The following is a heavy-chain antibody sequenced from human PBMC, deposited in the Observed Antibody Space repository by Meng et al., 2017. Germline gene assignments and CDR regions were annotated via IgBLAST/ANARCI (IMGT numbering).Heavy chain of an antibody. CDR2: INAGNGNT. J-gene: IGHJ5*02. Sequence: QVHLVQSGAEVKKPGASVKVSCQASGYTFTSYAMHWVRQAPGQRLEWMGWINAGNGNTKYSQKFQGRVTITRDTSASTAYMELSSLRSEDTAVYYCARDKLKTFDPWGQGTLVTVSS. CDR3: ARDKLKTFDP. CDR1: GYTFTSYA. V-gene: IGHV1-3*01.